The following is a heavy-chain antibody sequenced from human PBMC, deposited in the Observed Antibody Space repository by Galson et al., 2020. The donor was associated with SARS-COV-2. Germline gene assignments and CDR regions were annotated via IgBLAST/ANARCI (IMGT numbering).Heavy chain of an antibody. CDR2: INPNSGGT. CDR1: GYTFTGYY. Sequence: ASVKVSCKASGYTFTGYYMHWVRQAPGQGLEWMGWINPNSGGTNYAQKFQGRVTMTRDTSISTAYMELSRLRSDDTAVYYCAREPYYYDSSGYQGAFDIWGQGTMVTVSS. V-gene: IGHV1-2*02. J-gene: IGHJ3*02. CDR3: AREPYYYDSSGYQGAFDI. D-gene: IGHD3-22*01.